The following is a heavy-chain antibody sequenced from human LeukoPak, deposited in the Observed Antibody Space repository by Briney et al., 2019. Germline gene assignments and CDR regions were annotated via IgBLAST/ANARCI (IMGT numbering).Heavy chain of an antibody. V-gene: IGHV3-23*01. D-gene: IGHD6-6*01. Sequence: GGSLRLSCAASGFTFSSYAMTWVRQAPGKGLEWVSAISGSGGSTYYADSVKGRFTISRDNAKNSLYLQMNSLRDEDTAVYYCVRGSSSSWNYWGQGTLVTVSS. CDR3: VRGSSSSWNY. CDR1: GFTFSSYA. J-gene: IGHJ4*02. CDR2: ISGSGGST.